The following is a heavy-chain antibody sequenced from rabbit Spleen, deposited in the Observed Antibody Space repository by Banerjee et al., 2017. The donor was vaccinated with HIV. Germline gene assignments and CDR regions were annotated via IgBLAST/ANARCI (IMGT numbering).Heavy chain of an antibody. D-gene: IGHD1-1*01. CDR3: ARDTSSSFSSYGMDL. CDR1: GFSFSTNYY. J-gene: IGHJ6*01. Sequence: QSLEESGGDLVKPGASLTLTCTASGFSFSTNYYMCWVRQAPGKGLEWIACIDANGSGNPYYASWARGRFTISKTSSTTVTLQMTRLTAADTATYFCARDTSSSFSSYGMDLWGQGTLVTVS. CDR2: IDANGSGNP. V-gene: IGHV1S40*01.